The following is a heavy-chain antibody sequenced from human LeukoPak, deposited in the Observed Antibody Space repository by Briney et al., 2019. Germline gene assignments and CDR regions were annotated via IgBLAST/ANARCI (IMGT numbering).Heavy chain of an antibody. Sequence: ASVKVSCKASGYTFTGYYMHWVRQAPGQGLEWMGWINPNSGGTNYAQKFQGWVTMTRDTSISTAYMELSRLRSDDTAVYYCASSSIIAVAGSGDSFGYWGQGTLVTVSS. V-gene: IGHV1-2*04. CDR3: ASSSIIAVAGSGDSFGY. J-gene: IGHJ4*02. CDR2: INPNSGGT. CDR1: GYTFTGYY. D-gene: IGHD6-19*01.